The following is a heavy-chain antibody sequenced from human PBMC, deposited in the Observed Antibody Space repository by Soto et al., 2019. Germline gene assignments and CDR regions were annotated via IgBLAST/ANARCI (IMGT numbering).Heavy chain of an antibody. J-gene: IGHJ4*02. V-gene: IGHV1-69*01. Sequence: QVQLVQSGAEVKKPGSSVKVSCKASGGTFSSYAISWVRQAPGQGLEWMGGLTPIFGTANYAQKFKGRVTITADESMSTAYTELNSLRSEDTAVYYCARELEESGEQAYWGQGTLVTVSS. D-gene: IGHD3-10*01. CDR3: ARELEESGEQAY. CDR2: LTPIFGTA. CDR1: GGTFSSYA.